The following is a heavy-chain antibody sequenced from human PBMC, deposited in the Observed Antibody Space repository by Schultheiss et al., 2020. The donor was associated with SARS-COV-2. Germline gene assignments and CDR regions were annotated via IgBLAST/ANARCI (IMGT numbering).Heavy chain of an antibody. V-gene: IGHV3-48*03. J-gene: IGHJ6*02. CDR2: ISSSGSTI. Sequence: GESLKISCAASGFTFSSYEMNWVRQAPGKGLEWVSYISSSGSTIYYADSVKGRFTISRDNAKNSLYLQMNSLRAEDTAVYYCASVLRFLEWPNGLEEYGMDVWGQGTTVTVSS. CDR3: ASVLRFLEWPNGLEEYGMDV. D-gene: IGHD3-3*01. CDR1: GFTFSSYE.